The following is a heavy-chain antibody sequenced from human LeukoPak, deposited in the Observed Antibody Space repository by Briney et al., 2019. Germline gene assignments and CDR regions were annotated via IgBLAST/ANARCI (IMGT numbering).Heavy chain of an antibody. CDR2: IYYSGST. Sequence: SETLSLTCTVSGGSISSYYWSWIRHPPGKGLEWIGYIYYSGSTNYNPSLKSRVTISVDTSKNQFSLKLSSVTAADTAVYYCARGPSLITMVRGVIITWGQGTLVTVSS. CDR3: ARGPSLITMVRGVIIT. CDR1: GGSISSYY. D-gene: IGHD3-10*01. J-gene: IGHJ4*02. V-gene: IGHV4-59*01.